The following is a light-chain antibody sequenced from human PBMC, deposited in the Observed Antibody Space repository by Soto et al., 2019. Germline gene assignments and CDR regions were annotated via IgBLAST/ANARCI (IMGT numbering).Light chain of an antibody. CDR3: QQFNSYLLT. Sequence: AIQLTQSPSSLSASVGDRVTITCRASQGISSALAWYQQKPGKAPKLLIYDASSLESGVPSRFSGSGSGTDFTLTISSLQPEDFATSYCQQFNSYLLTFGQGTRLEIK. CDR2: DAS. J-gene: IGKJ5*01. V-gene: IGKV1-13*02. CDR1: QGISSA.